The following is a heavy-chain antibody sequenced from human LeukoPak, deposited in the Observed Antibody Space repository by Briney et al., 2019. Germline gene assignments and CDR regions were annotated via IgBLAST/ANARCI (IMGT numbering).Heavy chain of an antibody. CDR3: ARVYDSSGYYWYGFDI. D-gene: IGHD3-22*01. CDR1: GYNFTSYW. Sequence: GESLKISCKGFGYNFTSYWIGWVRQMPGKGLEWMGIIYPGDSDTIYSPSFQGQVTISADKSINTAYLQWSSLKASDTAMCYCARVYDSSGYYWYGFDIWGQGTMVTVSS. J-gene: IGHJ3*02. V-gene: IGHV5-51*01. CDR2: IYPGDSDT.